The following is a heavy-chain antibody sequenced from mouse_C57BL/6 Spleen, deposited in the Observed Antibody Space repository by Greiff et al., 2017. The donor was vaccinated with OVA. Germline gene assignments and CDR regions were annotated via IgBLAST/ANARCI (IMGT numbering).Heavy chain of an antibody. D-gene: IGHD1-1*01. J-gene: IGHJ4*01. Sequence: QVTLKVCGPGILQPSQTLSLTCSFSGFSLSTFGMGVGWIRQPSGKGLEWLAHIWWDDDKYYNPALKSRLTISKDTSKNQVFLKIANVDTADTATYYCARIGYYGSSLYYAMDYWGQGTSVTVSS. V-gene: IGHV8-8*01. CDR2: IWWDDDK. CDR3: ARIGYYGSSLYYAMDY. CDR1: GFSLSTFGMG.